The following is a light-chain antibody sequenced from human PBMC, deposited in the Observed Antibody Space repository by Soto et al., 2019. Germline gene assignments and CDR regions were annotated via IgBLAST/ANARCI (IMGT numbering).Light chain of an antibody. CDR3: QQRSNWPPEVT. J-gene: IGKJ5*01. V-gene: IGKV3-11*01. Sequence: DIVLTQSPSTLSLSPGERATLSCRASQSVSRFLAWYQQKPGQPPRLLIYDASSRATGIPARFSGSGSATDFTLTISSLEPEDSAVYFCQQRSNWPPEVTFGHGTRLEIK. CDR2: DAS. CDR1: QSVSRF.